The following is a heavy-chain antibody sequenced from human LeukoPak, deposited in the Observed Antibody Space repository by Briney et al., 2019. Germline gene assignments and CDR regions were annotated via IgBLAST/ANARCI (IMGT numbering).Heavy chain of an antibody. Sequence: PGGSLRLSCAASGFIFSSYSMNWVRQAPGKGLEWVSSISSSSSYIYYADSVKGRFTISRDNAKNSLYLQMNSLRAEDTAVYYCTRATDYDFWSGSEYYFDYWGQGTLVTVSS. CDR3: TRATDYDFWSGSEYYFDY. J-gene: IGHJ4*02. CDR2: ISSSSSYI. CDR1: GFIFSSYS. V-gene: IGHV3-21*01. D-gene: IGHD3-3*01.